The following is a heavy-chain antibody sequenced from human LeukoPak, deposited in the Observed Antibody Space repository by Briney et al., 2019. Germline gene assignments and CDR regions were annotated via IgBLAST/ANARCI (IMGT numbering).Heavy chain of an antibody. J-gene: IGHJ6*03. CDR3: TSPRNYYYYYVDV. CDR1: GFTFGDYL. Sequence: GSLRLSCTASGFTFGDYLMSWFRQAPGKGLEWIGFISGGTTEYAASVKGRFTISRDDSKSIAYLQMNSLKTEDTAVYYCTSPRNYYYYYVDVWGKGTTVTVSS. CDR2: ISGGTT. V-gene: IGHV3-49*03.